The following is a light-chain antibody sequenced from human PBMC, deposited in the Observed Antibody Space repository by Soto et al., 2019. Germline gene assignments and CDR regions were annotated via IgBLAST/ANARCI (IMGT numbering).Light chain of an antibody. CDR1: QSVSSN. J-gene: IGKJ1*01. CDR3: QQYNDWPPT. V-gene: IGKV3-15*01. Sequence: EIVMTQSPATLSVSPGERATLPCRASQSVSSNLAWYQQKPGQAPRLLLYGASTRATGIPARFSGSRSGTEFTLTISSLQSEDFAVYYCQQYNDWPPTFGQGTKVEIK. CDR2: GAS.